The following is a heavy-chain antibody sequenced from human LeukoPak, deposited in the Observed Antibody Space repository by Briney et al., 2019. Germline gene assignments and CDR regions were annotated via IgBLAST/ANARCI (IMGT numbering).Heavy chain of an antibody. CDR2: IIPIFGTA. V-gene: IGHV1-69*01. Sequence: SVKVSCKASGGTFSSYAISWVRQAPGQGLEWMGGIIPIFGTANYAQKFQGRVTITADESTSTAYMELSSLRSEDTAVYYFVAQLVDAPPTFDYWGQGTLVTVSS. D-gene: IGHD1-1*01. J-gene: IGHJ4*02. CDR3: VAQLVDAPPTFDY. CDR1: GGTFSSYA.